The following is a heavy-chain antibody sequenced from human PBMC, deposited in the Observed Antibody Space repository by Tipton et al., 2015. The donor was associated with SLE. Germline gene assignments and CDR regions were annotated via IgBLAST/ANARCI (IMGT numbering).Heavy chain of an antibody. V-gene: IGHV3-30-3*01. Sequence: SLRLSCAASGFTFSSYAMHWVRQAPGRGLQWVAVISYDGSKKYYADSVKGRFTISRDNSKNSLYLQMNSLRAEDTAVYYCAREEGGSSSWYWGNYFDYWGQGTLVTVSS. CDR1: GFTFSSYA. CDR2: ISYDGSKK. J-gene: IGHJ4*02. CDR3: AREEGGSSSWYWGNYFDY. D-gene: IGHD6-13*01.